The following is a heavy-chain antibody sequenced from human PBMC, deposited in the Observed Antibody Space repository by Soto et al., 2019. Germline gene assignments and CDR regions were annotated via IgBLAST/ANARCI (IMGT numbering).Heavy chain of an antibody. V-gene: IGHV4-34*01. CDR1: GGSFGGYY. CDR3: ARARAFAYYYYGMDG. CDR2: INHSGST. Sequence: QVQLQQWGAGLLKPSETLSLTCAVYGGSFGGYYWSWIRQPPGKGLEWIGEINHSGSTNYNPSLKSRVTISVDTSKNQFSLKLSSVTAADTAVYYCARARAFAYYYYGMDGWGQGTTVTVSS. J-gene: IGHJ6*02.